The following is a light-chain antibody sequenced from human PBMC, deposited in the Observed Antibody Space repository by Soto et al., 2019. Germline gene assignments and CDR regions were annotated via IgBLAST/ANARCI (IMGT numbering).Light chain of an antibody. J-gene: IGKJ4*01. CDR3: QQLNSYPFT. CDR1: QGISSY. V-gene: IGKV1-9*01. Sequence: DIQLTQSPSFLSASVGDRVTITCRASQGISSYLAWYQQKPGKAPKLLIYAASTLQSGVPSRFSGSGSGTEFTLTISSLQPEDFATYYCQQLNSYPFTFGRGTKVEVK. CDR2: AAS.